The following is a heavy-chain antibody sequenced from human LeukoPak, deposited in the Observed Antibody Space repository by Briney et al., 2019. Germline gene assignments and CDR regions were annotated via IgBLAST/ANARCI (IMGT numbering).Heavy chain of an antibody. J-gene: IGHJ5*02. CDR3: ARDRGFWSGFYLNWLDP. CDR1: GGSISSYY. V-gene: IGHV4-59*01. CDR2: IYYSGST. D-gene: IGHD3-3*01. Sequence: SETLSLTCTVSGGSISSYYWSWIRQPPGKGLEWIGYIYYSGSTNYNPSLKSRVTISVDTSKNQFSLKLSSVTAADTAVYYCARDRGFWSGFYLNWLDPWGQGTLVTVSS.